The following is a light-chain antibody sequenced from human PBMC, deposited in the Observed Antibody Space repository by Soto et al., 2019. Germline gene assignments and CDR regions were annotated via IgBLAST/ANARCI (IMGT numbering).Light chain of an antibody. Sequence: QLVLTQPPSASASLGASVTLTCTVTGGHTNYAIAWHQQSPGKGPRYLMTVNFRGAHNKGAGIPDRFSGSSTGAECYLTISTLQSDDEAVYFCQTWGSDIHVFGPGTQLTVL. J-gene: IGLJ1*01. CDR2: VNFRGAH. CDR3: QTWGSDIHV. V-gene: IGLV4-69*01. CDR1: GGHTNYA.